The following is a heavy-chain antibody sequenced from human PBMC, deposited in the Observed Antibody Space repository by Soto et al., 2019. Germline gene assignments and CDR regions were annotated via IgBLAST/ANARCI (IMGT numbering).Heavy chain of an antibody. CDR2: ISYHGFNK. D-gene: IGHD5-18*01. CDR3: ARALTKDTSMVLDSFHI. CDR1: GFTFSTYA. V-gene: IGHV3-30-3*01. Sequence: SGGSLRLSCAASGFTFSTYAMYWVRQAPGKGLEWVAVISYHGFNKFYADSVKGRFTISRDNSRNTLYLQMDSLRPEDTAVYYCARALTKDTSMVLDSFHIWGQGTKVTV. J-gene: IGHJ3*02.